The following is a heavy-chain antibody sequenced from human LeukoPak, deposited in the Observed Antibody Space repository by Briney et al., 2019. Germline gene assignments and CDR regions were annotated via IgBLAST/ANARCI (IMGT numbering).Heavy chain of an antibody. V-gene: IGHV3-23*01. D-gene: IGHD2-2*01. CDR3: AKGGKTIMCPTSCYDY. J-gene: IGHJ4*02. CDR2: ISGSGGSP. CDR1: GFTFSSNG. Sequence: GGSLRLSCAASGFTFSSNGMSWARQAPGRGLEWVSVISGSGGSPDYTDSVKGRFTISRDNSKNTLYLQMNSLRAEDTAVYYCAKGGKTIMCPTSCYDYWGQGTLVTVSS.